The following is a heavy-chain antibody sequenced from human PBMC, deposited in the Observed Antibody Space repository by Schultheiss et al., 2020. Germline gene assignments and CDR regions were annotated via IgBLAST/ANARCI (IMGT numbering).Heavy chain of an antibody. CDR2: IYFTGDT. V-gene: IGHV4-61*01. D-gene: IGHD2-8*01. CDR3: ARGANGNWFDP. Sequence: SETLSLTCTVSAGSITSGSYYLSWIRQPPGKGLECIGYIYFTGDTYYNPSLKSRVIISVDTSKNQFSLKLSSVTAADTAVYYCARGANGNWFDPWGQGTLVTVSS. J-gene: IGHJ5*02. CDR1: AGSITSGSYY.